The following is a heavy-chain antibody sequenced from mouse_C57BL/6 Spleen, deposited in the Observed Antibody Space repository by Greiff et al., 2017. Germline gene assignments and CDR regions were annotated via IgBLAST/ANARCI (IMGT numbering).Heavy chain of an antibody. Sequence: QVQLKQSGAELVKPGASVKMSCKASGYTFTSYWITWVKQRPGQGLEWIGDIYPGSGSTNYNEKFKSKATLTVDTSSSTAYMQLSSLTSEDSAVYYWARDPSFITTVVGYWGQGTTLTVSS. CDR2: IYPGSGST. CDR3: ARDPSFITTVVGY. CDR1: GYTFTSYW. J-gene: IGHJ2*01. V-gene: IGHV1-55*01. D-gene: IGHD1-1*01.